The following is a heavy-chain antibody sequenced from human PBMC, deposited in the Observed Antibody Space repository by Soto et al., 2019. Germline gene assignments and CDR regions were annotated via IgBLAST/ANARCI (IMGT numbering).Heavy chain of an antibody. D-gene: IGHD1-1*01. CDR1: GFSLTTSGMR. J-gene: IGHJ6*02. V-gene: IGHV2-70*04. CDR3: ARMGTSYYYYALDV. CDR2: IDWDDDK. Sequence: ASGPTLVNPTQTLTLTCTFSGFSLTTSGMRVSWIRQSPGKALEWLARIDWDDDKFYSRSLRTRLTVSRDTSKNQAVLTMTNMDPVDTGTYYCARMGTSYYYYALDVWGQGTTVTVS.